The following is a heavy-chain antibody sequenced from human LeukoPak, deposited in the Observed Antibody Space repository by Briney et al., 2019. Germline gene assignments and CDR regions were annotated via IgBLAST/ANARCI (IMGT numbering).Heavy chain of an antibody. D-gene: IGHD3-10*01. CDR3: AKDPSYYYGSGDPFDY. J-gene: IGHJ4*02. V-gene: IGHV3-30*18. Sequence: GRSLRLSCAPSGFTFGSYGMHWVRQAPGKGLEWVAVISYDGSNKFYADSVKGRCTITTDNSDKTLYLQMNSLRAEDTAVYYCAKDPSYYYGSGDPFDYWGQGTLVTVSS. CDR2: ISYDGSNK. CDR1: GFTFGSYG.